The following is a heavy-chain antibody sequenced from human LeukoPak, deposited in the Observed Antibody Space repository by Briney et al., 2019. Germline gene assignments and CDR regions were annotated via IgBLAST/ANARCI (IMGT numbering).Heavy chain of an antibody. V-gene: IGHV4-30-4*01. D-gene: IGHD2-2*01. Sequence: SETLSLTCTVSGGSLSSGDYYWSWIRQPPGTGLEWLGYIYYSGSTYYNPSLKSRVTISVDTSKNQFSLKLSSVTAADTAVYYCARGSDCSSTSCLTDAFDIWGQGTMVTVSS. J-gene: IGHJ3*02. CDR1: GGSLSSGDYY. CDR3: ARGSDCSSTSCLTDAFDI. CDR2: IYYSGST.